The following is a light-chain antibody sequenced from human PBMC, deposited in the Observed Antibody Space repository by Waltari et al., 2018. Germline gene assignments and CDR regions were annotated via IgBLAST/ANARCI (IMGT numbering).Light chain of an antibody. J-gene: IGLJ3*02. CDR3: SSFAGSNRFGV. Sequence: QSALTQPPSASGSPGQSVTLSCTGSSSDVCSYKYVSWYQQHPGKAPKLMIYEVSKRPSGVPDRFSGSKSGNTASLTVSGLQADDEADYYCSSFAGSNRFGVFGGGTKLTVL. CDR2: EVS. CDR1: SSDVCSYKY. V-gene: IGLV2-8*01.